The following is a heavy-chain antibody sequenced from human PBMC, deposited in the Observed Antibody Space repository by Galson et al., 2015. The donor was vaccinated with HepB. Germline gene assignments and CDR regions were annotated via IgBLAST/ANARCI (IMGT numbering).Heavy chain of an antibody. Sequence: SVKVSCKVSGYTLTELSMHWVRQAPGKGLEWMGGFDPEDGETIYAQKFQGRVTMTEDTSTDTAYMELSSLRSEDTAVYYCATVFYYYRGLLNYWGQGTLVTVSS. CDR3: ATVFYYYRGLLNY. J-gene: IGHJ4*02. CDR2: FDPEDGET. D-gene: IGHD3-22*01. V-gene: IGHV1-24*01. CDR1: GYTLTELS.